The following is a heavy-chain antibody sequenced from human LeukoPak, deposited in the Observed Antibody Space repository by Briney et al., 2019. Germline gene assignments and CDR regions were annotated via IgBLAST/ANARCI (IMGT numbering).Heavy chain of an antibody. V-gene: IGHV3-30*02. D-gene: IGHD4-23*01. CDR3: ASTVVTPFSD. J-gene: IGHJ4*02. CDR1: GVTFSSYG. CDR2: IRYDGSNK. Sequence: GGSLRLSCAACGVTFSSYGMHWVRQAPGKGLEWVAFIRYDGSNKYYADSVKGRFTISRDNSKNTLYLQMNSLRAEDTAVYYCASTVVTPFSDWGQGTLVTVSS.